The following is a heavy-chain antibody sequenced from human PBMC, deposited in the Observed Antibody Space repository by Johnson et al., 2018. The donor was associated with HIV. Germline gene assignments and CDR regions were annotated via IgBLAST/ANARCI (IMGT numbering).Heavy chain of an antibody. Sequence: MLLVESGGGLVQPGGSLRLSCAASGFTSSYYDMHWVRQGPGKGLQWVSGIGITGDTYYAGSVKGRFTISRDHAKNSLYLQMNSLTAGDMAVYYCARGSVFDIWGRGTMVPVSS. J-gene: IGHJ3*02. CDR1: GFTSSYYD. D-gene: IGHD3-3*01. CDR3: ARGSVFDI. V-gene: IGHV3-13*01. CDR2: IGITGDT.